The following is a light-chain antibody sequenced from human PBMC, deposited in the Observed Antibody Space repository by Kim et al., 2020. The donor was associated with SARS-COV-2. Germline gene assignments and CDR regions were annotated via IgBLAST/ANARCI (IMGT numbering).Light chain of an antibody. CDR1: SGNVANNF. CDR2: EDS. J-gene: IGLJ3*02. V-gene: IGLV6-57*02. CDR3: QSYESNIWV. Sequence: GKKLTSSCTGSSGNVANNFVQWYQQRPGSAPTTVIFEDSQRPSGVPDRFSGSIDRSSNSASLTISGLKAEDEAEYFCQSYESNIWVFGGGTQLTVL.